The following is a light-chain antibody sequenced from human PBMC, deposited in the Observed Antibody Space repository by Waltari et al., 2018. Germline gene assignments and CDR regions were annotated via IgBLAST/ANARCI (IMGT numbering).Light chain of an antibody. CDR2: DVS. CDR3: SSYTSSSTSVV. CDR1: SSDVGGYNY. J-gene: IGLJ2*01. V-gene: IGLV2-14*01. Sequence: QSALTQPASVSGSPGQSITISCTGTSSDVGGYNYVSWYQQHPGKSPKLMIYDVSNRPSGVSTRFYGSKSGNTASLTISGLQAEDEADYYCSSYTSSSTSVVFGGGTKLTVL.